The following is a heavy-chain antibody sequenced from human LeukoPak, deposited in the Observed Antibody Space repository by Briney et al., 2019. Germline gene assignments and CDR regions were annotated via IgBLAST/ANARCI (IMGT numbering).Heavy chain of an antibody. CDR2: INHSGST. CDR1: GGSFSGYY. D-gene: IGHD5-24*01. V-gene: IGHV4-34*01. Sequence: SETLSLTCAVYGGSFSGYYWSWIRQPPGKGLEWIGEINHSGSTNYNPSLKSRVTISVDTSKNQFSLKLSSVTAADTAVYYCARHELKMATILDAFDIWGQGTIVTVSS. J-gene: IGHJ3*02. CDR3: ARHELKMATILDAFDI.